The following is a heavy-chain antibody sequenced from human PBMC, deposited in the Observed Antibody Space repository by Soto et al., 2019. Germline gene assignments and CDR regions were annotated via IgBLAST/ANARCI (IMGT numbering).Heavy chain of an antibody. D-gene: IGHD3-3*01. V-gene: IGHV1-46*01. CDR1: ADTFTSYY. CDR2: INPSGGST. CDR3: ARSPFFGTIGWFDP. J-gene: IGHJ5*02. Sequence: GASVKVSCKAPADTFTSYYMHWVRQAPGQGLEWMGIINPSGGSTSYAQKFQGRVTMTRDTSTSTVYMELSSLRSEDTAVYYCARSPFFGTIGWFDPWGQGTLVTVSS.